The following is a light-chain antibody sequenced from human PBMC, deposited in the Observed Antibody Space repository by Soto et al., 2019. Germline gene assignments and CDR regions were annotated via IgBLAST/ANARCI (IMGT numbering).Light chain of an antibody. V-gene: IGKV3-15*01. CDR2: GAS. J-gene: IGKJ1*01. Sequence: EIVMTQSPVTLSVSPGGRATLSCRASQSISDTLAWYQQKPGQAPRLLIYGASTRATGIPARFSGSGSGTEFTLTISSLQSEDFAVYYCQQYNNWSWTFGQGTKV. CDR1: QSISDT. CDR3: QQYNNWSWT.